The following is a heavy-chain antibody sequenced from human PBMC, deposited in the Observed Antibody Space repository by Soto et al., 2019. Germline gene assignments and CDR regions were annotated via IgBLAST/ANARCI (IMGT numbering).Heavy chain of an antibody. CDR1: GFTFSSYG. CDR3: AKDRRQDIVVVPAAIDY. D-gene: IGHD2-2*01. Sequence: PGGSLRLSCAASGFTFSSYGMHWVRQAPGKGLEWVAVISYDGSNKYYADSVKGRFTISRDNSKNTLYLQMNSLRAEDTAVYYCAKDRRQDIVVVPAAIDYWGQGTLVTVSS. V-gene: IGHV3-30*18. CDR2: ISYDGSNK. J-gene: IGHJ4*02.